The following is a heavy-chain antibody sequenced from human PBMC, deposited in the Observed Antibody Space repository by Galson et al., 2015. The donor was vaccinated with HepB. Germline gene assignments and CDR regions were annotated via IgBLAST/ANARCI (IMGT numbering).Heavy chain of an antibody. J-gene: IGHJ4*02. Sequence: CKASGYTFSSYSITWLRQAPGQGLECMGWISGYSGDTNYAQKLQGRVTMTTDTSTSTAYMELRSLTSDDTAIYYCARVGRTAYYFDYWGQGTLVTVSS. CDR3: ARVGRTAYYFDY. CDR1: GYTFSSYS. CDR2: ISGYSGDT. D-gene: IGHD1-14*01. V-gene: IGHV1-18*01.